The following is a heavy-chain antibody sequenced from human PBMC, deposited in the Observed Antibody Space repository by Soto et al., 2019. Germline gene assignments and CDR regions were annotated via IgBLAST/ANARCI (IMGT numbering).Heavy chain of an antibody. V-gene: IGHV1-8*01. Sequence: AAVKVSCKASGYTFTSYDINWVRQATGQGLEWMGWMNPNSGNTGYAQKFRGRVTMTRNTSISTAYMELSSLRSEDTAVYYCAREDGVSVGGNWEAWGQGTLVTVSS. J-gene: IGHJ5*02. D-gene: IGHD2-15*01. CDR3: AREDGVSVGGNWEA. CDR1: GYTFTSYD. CDR2: MNPNSGNT.